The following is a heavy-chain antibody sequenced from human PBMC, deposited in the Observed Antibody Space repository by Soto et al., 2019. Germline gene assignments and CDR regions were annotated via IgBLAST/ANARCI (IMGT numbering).Heavy chain of an antibody. V-gene: IGHV5-51*01. D-gene: IGHD1-1*01. J-gene: IGHJ4*02. CDR3: TTGATSPFDY. CDR1: GSRFSSSW. Sequence: GESLKIACQGTGSRFSSSWIGWVRQKPRKGLEWLGKVYPSDSDGRYSPASEGQGTISADNSTNTAYLQLLKLKASDTAIHYCTTGATSPFDYWGQG. CDR2: VYPSDSDG.